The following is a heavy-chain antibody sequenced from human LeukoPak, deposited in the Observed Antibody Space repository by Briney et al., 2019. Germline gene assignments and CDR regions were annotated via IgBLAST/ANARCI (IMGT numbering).Heavy chain of an antibody. V-gene: IGHV4-59*11. CDR2: ISYIGST. CDR3: ARDKISINAFDM. J-gene: IGHJ3*02. Sequence: NTSETLSLTCTVSDATISGHYLTWIRQPPGKGLEWIGYISYIGSTNYNPSLKSRVTISVDTSKNQFSLKLSSVTAADTAVYYCARDKISINAFDMWGQGTMVTVSS. CDR1: DATISGHY. D-gene: IGHD1-14*01.